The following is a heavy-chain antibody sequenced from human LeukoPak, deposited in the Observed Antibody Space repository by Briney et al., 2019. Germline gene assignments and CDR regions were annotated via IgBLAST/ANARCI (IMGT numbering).Heavy chain of an antibody. J-gene: IGHJ4*02. V-gene: IGHV3-30*02. CDR1: GFTFSSYG. Sequence: GGSLRLSCAASGFTFSSYGMHWVRQAPGKGLEWVAFIRYDGSNKYYADSVKGRFTISRDNSKNTLYLQMNSLRAEDTAVYYCAKASFSYSNYFFDYWGQGTLVTVSS. D-gene: IGHD4-11*01. CDR2: IRYDGSNK. CDR3: AKASFSYSNYFFDY.